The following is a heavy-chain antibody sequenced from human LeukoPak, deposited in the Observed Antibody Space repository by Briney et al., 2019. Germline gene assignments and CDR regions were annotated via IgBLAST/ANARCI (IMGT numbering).Heavy chain of an antibody. CDR3: ARAFSTTAFDY. V-gene: IGHV3-21*01. D-gene: IGHD4-17*01. CDR2: ISSSSSYI. J-gene: IGHJ4*02. CDR1: GFTFSSYS. Sequence: PGGSLRLSCAASGFTFSSYSMNWVRQAPGKGLEWVSSISSSSSYIYYAESVKGQFTISRDNSKNTLYLQMNSLRAEDTAVYYCARAFSTTAFDYWGQGTLVTVSS.